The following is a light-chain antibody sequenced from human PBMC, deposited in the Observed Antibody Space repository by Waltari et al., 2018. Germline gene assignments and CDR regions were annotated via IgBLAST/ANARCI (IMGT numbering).Light chain of an antibody. J-gene: IGKJ5*01. Sequence: EIVLAQSPATLSFSPGERATLSCRASQSVGRFLAWYQRKPGQAPRPRIYDASDTATGTPARFSGSGSGTDFTLTIGSLGPEDFAVYYCQHRGNWPLLAFGQGTRLEIK. CDR1: QSVGRF. V-gene: IGKV3-11*01. CDR2: DAS. CDR3: QHRGNWPLLA.